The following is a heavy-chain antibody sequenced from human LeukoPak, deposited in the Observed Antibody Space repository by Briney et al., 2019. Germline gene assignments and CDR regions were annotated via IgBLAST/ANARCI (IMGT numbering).Heavy chain of an antibody. CDR2: IYYSGST. J-gene: IGHJ4*02. CDR3: ATGAYYYDSSGYWDYYFDY. V-gene: IGHV4-59*08. Sequence: SETLSLTCTVSGGSISSYYWSWIRQPPGKGLEWIGYIYYSGSTNYNPSLKSRVTISVDTSKNQFSLKLSSVTAADTAVYYCATGAYYYDSSGYWDYYFDYWGQGTLVTVSS. CDR1: GGSISSYY. D-gene: IGHD3-22*01.